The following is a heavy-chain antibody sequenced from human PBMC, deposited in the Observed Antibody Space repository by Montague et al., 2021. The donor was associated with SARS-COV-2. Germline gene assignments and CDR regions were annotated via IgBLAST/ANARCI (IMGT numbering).Heavy chain of an antibody. CDR1: GFTFSSYS. CDR2: ISSISSYI. V-gene: IGHV3-21*04. Sequence: SLRLSCAASGFTFSSYSMNWVRQAPGKGLEWVSSISSISSYIYYADSVKGRFTISRDNAKNSLYLQMNSLSAEDTAVYYCARDGDYYDSSGILDYWGQGTLVTVSS. CDR3: ARDGDYYDSSGILDY. J-gene: IGHJ4*02. D-gene: IGHD3-22*01.